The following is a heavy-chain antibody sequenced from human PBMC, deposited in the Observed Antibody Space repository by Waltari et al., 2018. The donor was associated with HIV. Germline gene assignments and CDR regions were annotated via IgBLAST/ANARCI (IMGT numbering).Heavy chain of an antibody. D-gene: IGHD4-17*01. J-gene: IGHJ3*02. CDR2: ISWNIGTI. CDR1: GFKFADYA. V-gene: IGHV3-9*01. Sequence: EVLLVESGGGLVQPGGSLRLSCAASGFKFADYAMHWVRQAPGRCLAWVSSISWNIGTICYADSVKGRFTISRDNAKNSLSLQMNSLRPGDTALYYCAKVGMTAVTSYAIDIWGQGTMVTVSS. CDR3: AKVGMTAVTSYAIDI.